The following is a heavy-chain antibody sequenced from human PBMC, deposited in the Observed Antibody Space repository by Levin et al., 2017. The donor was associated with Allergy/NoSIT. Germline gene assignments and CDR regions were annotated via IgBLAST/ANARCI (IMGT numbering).Heavy chain of an antibody. Sequence: GGSLRLSCAASGFTFSNAWMSWVRQAPGKGLEWVGRIKSKTDGGTTDYAAPVKGRFTISRDDSKNTLYLQMNSLKTEDTAVYYCTTDPGASGETWIQPNDYWGQGTLVTVSS. CDR3: TTDPGASGETWIQPNDY. CDR2: IKSKTDGGTT. D-gene: IGHD5-18*01. J-gene: IGHJ4*02. CDR1: GFTFSNAW. V-gene: IGHV3-15*01.